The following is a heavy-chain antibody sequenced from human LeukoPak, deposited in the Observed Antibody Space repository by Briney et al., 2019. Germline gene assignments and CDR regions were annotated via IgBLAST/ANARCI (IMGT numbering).Heavy chain of an antibody. CDR3: AKGRGYCSGGSCYSDY. CDR2: ITGIVNST. Sequence: GGSLRLSCAASGFXFSNYGISWVRQAPGKGQEWVSTITGIVNSTFYADSVKGRFTISRDHSKNTLYLQMNSLRAEDTAVYYCAKGRGYCSGGSCYSDYWGQGTLVTVSS. D-gene: IGHD2-15*01. J-gene: IGHJ4*02. V-gene: IGHV3-23*01. CDR1: GFXFSNYG.